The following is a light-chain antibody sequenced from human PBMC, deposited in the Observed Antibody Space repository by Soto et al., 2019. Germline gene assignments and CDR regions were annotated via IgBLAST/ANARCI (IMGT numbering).Light chain of an antibody. CDR1: QSVSSSY. CDR2: GAS. Sequence: ERVMTQSPATLSVSPGERATLSCRASQSVSSSYLAWYQQKPGQAPRLLIYGASSRATGIPDRFSGGGSGTEFTLTINSLQSEDFAVYYCQQYNNWPHTFGQGTKVDIK. J-gene: IGKJ2*01. V-gene: IGKV3D-15*01. CDR3: QQYNNWPHT.